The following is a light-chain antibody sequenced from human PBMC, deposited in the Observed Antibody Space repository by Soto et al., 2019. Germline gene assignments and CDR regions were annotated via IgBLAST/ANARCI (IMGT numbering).Light chain of an antibody. CDR3: MQALQSPLFS. J-gene: IGKJ3*01. Sequence: DIVMTQSPLYLPVTPGEPASISCRSSQSLLHSDGYNHLDWYLQKPGQSPQLLIYLGPNRASEVPDSFSGSGSGTDFTLKISRAEAEDVGVSYCMQALQSPLFSFGPGTKVYLK. CDR1: QSLLHSDGYNH. V-gene: IGKV2-28*01. CDR2: LGP.